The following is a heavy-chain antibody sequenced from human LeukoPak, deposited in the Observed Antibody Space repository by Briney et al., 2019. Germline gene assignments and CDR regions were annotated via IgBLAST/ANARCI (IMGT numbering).Heavy chain of an antibody. CDR2: IYYSGST. J-gene: IGHJ5*02. CDR1: GGSISSYY. Sequence: SETLSLTCSVSGGSISSYYWSWIRQPPGKGLEWIGYIYYSGSTNYNPSLKSRVTISADTSKNQFSLKLSSVTAADTAVYYCARSIRDCSGGSCYSGWFDPWGQGTLVTVSP. V-gene: IGHV4-59*08. D-gene: IGHD2-15*01. CDR3: ARSIRDCSGGSCYSGWFDP.